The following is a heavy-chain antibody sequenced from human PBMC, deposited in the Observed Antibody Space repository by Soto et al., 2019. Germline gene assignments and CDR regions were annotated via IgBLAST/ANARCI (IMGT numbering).Heavy chain of an antibody. CDR2: ISWNSDSI. D-gene: IGHD3-3*01. Sequence: EAQLVESGGGFVQSGRSLRLSCAGSGFIFDDFAIHWVRQAPGKGQEWVSGISWNSDSIGYADSVKGRFTISRDNAKNSLSLQMNSLRPEDTALYYCTKVGGLYDFWSGPLHFDLWGQGTLVTVSS. CDR1: GFIFDDFA. V-gene: IGHV3-9*01. J-gene: IGHJ4*02. CDR3: TKVGGLYDFWSGPLHFDL.